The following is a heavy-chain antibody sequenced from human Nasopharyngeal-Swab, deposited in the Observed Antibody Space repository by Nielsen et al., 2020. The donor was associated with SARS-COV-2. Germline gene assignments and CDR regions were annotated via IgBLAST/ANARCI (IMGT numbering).Heavy chain of an antibody. CDR2: IHPGDSDT. Sequence: GESLKISCKGSGYSFSTYWIGWVRQMPGKGLEWMGSIHPGDSDTRDSPSFQGQVTISADKSISTAYLQWSSLKASDTAMYYCARHLPYGDFDYWGQGTLVTVSS. CDR1: GYSFSTYW. V-gene: IGHV5-51*01. CDR3: ARHLPYGDFDY. J-gene: IGHJ4*02. D-gene: IGHD4-17*01.